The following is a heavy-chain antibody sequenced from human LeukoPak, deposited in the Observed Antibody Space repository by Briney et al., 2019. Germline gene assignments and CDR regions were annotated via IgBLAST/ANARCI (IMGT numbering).Heavy chain of an antibody. J-gene: IGHJ4*02. V-gene: IGHV1-46*01. Sequence: GASVKVSCKASGYTFTSYYMHWVRQAPGQGLEWMGIINPSGGSTSYAQKFQGRVTMTRDTSTSTVYMELSSLRSEDTAVYYCAADLIAAAGMVSFDYWGQGTLVTVSS. CDR2: INPSGGST. CDR1: GYTFTSYY. CDR3: AADLIAAAGMVSFDY. D-gene: IGHD6-13*01.